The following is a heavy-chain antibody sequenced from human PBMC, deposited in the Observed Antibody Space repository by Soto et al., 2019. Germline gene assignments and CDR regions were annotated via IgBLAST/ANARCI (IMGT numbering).Heavy chain of an antibody. Sequence: SVKVSCKASGGTFSSYAISWVRQAPGQGLEWMGGIIPIFGTANYAQKFQGRVTITADKSTSTAYMELSSLRSEDTAVYYCARTDYYGSGSSDYWGQGTPVTVSS. V-gene: IGHV1-69*06. CDR2: IIPIFGTA. CDR3: ARTDYYGSGSSDY. J-gene: IGHJ4*02. CDR1: GGTFSSYA. D-gene: IGHD3-10*01.